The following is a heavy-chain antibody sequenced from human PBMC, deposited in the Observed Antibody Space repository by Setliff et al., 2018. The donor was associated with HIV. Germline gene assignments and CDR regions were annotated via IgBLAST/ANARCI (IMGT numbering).Heavy chain of an antibody. CDR3: ARDGSYISRGY. V-gene: IGHV3-11*05. CDR2: ISSSGSFT. D-gene: IGHD5-18*01. J-gene: IGHJ4*02. Sequence: GGSLRLSCVVSGFNFSDDYMSWIRQAPGKGREWVSYISSSGSFTNYADSVRGRITISRDNDKNSLYLQMNSLRAEDTAVYYCARDGSYISRGYWGQGTLVTVSS. CDR1: GFNFSDDY.